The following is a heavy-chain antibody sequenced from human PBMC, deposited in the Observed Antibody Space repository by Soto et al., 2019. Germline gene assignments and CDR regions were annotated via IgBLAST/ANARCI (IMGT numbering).Heavy chain of an antibody. V-gene: IGHV3-30*03. CDR2: ISYDGSNK. J-gene: IGHJ4*02. CDR1: GFTFSSYG. Sequence: GGSLRLSCAASGFTFSSYGMHWVRQAPGKGLEWVAVISYDGSNKYYADSVKGRFTISRDNSKNTLYLQMNSLRAEDTAVYYWALNIRTTSPPAYWGQGTLFTVSS. CDR3: ALNIRTTSPPAY.